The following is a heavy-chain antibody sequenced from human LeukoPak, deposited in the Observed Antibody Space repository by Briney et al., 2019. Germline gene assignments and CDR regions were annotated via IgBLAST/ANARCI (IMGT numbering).Heavy chain of an antibody. CDR2: INPNSGGT. CDR1: GYTFTGYY. V-gene: IGHV1-2*02. J-gene: IGHJ4*02. D-gene: IGHD2-2*01. Sequence: ASVKVSCKASGYTFTGYYMHWVRQAPGHGLEWMGWINPNSGGTNYAQKFQGRVTMTSDTSISTAYMELSRLRSDDTAVYYCAMWDPDYCSSTSCYETGDYWGQGTLVTVSS. CDR3: AMWDPDYCSSTSCYETGDY.